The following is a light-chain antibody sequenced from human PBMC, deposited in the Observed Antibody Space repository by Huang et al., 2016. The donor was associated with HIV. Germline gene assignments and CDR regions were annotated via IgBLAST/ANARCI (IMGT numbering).Light chain of an antibody. J-gene: IGKJ4*01. V-gene: IGKV3-11*01. CDR2: DAS. Sequence: EIVLTQSPATLSLSPGERATLSCRASQRVSSYLAWYQQKPGQAPRLLIYDASSRATGIPASFSGSGSGTDFTLTISSLEPEDFAVYYCQQRSNWPPLTFGGGTKVEIK. CDR1: QRVSSY. CDR3: QQRSNWPPLT.